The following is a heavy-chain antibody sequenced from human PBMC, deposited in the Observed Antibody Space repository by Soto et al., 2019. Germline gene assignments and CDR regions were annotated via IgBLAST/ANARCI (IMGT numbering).Heavy chain of an antibody. CDR2: ISTYNGNT. D-gene: IGHD3-22*01. V-gene: IGHV1-18*01. J-gene: IGHJ4*02. CDR1: GYMFRSYG. CDR3: ARGADDYYYDTRGYYSSSTFDY. Sequence: ASVKVSCKASGYMFRSYGISWVRQAPGKGLEWMGWISTYNGNTKYGQKFQGRVTLTTETSTSTVYMDLRSLRFDDTAVYYCARGADDYYYDTRGYYSSSTFDYWGPGTLVTVS.